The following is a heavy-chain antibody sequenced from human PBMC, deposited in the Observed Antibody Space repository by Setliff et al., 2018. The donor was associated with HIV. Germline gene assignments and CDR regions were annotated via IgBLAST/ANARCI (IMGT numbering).Heavy chain of an antibody. D-gene: IGHD3-3*01. CDR3: ARAPPRITIFGVVVSSDYYNYYMDA. Sequence: ASVKVSCTASGYTFTNYAMNWVRQAPGQGLGWMGWINTNTGNPTYARGFTGRFVFSLDTSVSTAFLQISSLQAEDTAVYYCARAPPRITIFGVVVSSDYYNYYMDAWGKGTTVTVSS. J-gene: IGHJ6*03. CDR1: GYTFTNYA. CDR2: INTNTGNP. V-gene: IGHV7-4-1*02.